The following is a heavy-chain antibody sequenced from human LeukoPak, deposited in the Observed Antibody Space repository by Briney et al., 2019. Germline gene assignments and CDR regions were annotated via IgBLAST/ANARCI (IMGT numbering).Heavy chain of an antibody. V-gene: IGHV3-7*01. Sequence: GGSLRLSCAASGFTFSGYWMSWARQAPGKGLEWVANIKPDRSDKAYVDSVKGRFTISRDNTKNSLYLQMSSLRAEDTAVYYCARAMTWGQGTLVSVSS. CDR2: IKPDRSDK. CDR3: ARAMT. CDR1: GFTFSGYW. J-gene: IGHJ5*02.